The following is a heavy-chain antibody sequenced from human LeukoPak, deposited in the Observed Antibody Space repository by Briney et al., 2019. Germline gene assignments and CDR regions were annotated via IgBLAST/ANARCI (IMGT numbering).Heavy chain of an antibody. V-gene: IGHV4-39*01. CDR1: GGSISNGDYY. CDR2: IFYGGST. CDR3: ARQLPTAAADTTGYFDY. J-gene: IGHJ4*03. Sequence: KPSETVPHLCSVSGGSISNGDYYWRWIRQPPGKALEWIGSIFYGGSTHYNPSLKKRGTIFVDASKNQFSLKLTSVTAADAAMYYCARQLPTAAADTTGYFDYSGHGTLVTVSS. D-gene: IGHD6-25*01.